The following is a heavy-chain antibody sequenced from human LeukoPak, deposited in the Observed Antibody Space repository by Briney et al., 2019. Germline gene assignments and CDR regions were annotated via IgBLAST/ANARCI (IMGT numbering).Heavy chain of an antibody. D-gene: IGHD3-22*01. CDR2: ISAYNGNT. V-gene: IGHV1-18*01. CDR3: ARDLNFGYYDSSGYGRSYFDY. J-gene: IGHJ4*02. CDR1: GYTFTSYG. Sequence: GASVKVSCKASGYTFTSYGISWVRQAPGQGLEWMGWISAYNGNTNYAQKLQGRVTMTTDTSTSTAYMELRSLRSDDTAVYYCARDLNFGYYDSSGYGRSYFDYWGQGTLVTVSS.